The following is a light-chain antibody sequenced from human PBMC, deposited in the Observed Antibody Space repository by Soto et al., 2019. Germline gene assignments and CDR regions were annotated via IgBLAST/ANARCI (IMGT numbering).Light chain of an antibody. CDR1: QNVLYSSNNKNY. CDR2: WAS. V-gene: IGKV4-1*01. J-gene: IGKJ1*01. CDR3: QQYYSTPWT. Sequence: DIVMTQSPDSLAVSLGERATINCKSSQNVLYSSNNKNYLAWYQQKPGQPPKLLIYWASARESGVPDRFSGSGSGTDFPLTISSLQAEDVAVYYCQQYYSTPWTFGQGTKVEIK.